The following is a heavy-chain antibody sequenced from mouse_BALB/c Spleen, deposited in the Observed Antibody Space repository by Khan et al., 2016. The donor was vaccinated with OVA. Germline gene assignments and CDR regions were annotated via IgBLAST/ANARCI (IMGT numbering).Heavy chain of an antibody. CDR1: GYTFTSYV. CDR3: AKNYRYDVYFDY. CDR2: IYPYNDDN. D-gene: IGHD2-14*01. V-gene: IGHV1S136*01. Sequence: VQLQQSGPEVVKPGASVKMSCKASGYTFTSYVIHWMKQKPGQALEWIGYIYPYNDDNKYNENFKGKATLTSEKSSSTAYMELRSLTSEDSAVYYCAKNYRYDVYFDYWGQGTTLAVSS. J-gene: IGHJ2*01.